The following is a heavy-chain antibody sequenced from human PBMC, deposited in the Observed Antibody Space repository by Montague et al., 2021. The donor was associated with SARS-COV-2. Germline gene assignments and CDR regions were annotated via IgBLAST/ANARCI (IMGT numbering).Heavy chain of an antibody. CDR2: IYYSGST. CDR3: ARDVGWYSSSWFDY. CDR1: GGSISSGGYY. V-gene: IGHV4-31*03. Sequence: TLSLTCTVSGGSISSGGYYWSWIRQHPGKGLEWIGYIYYSGSTYYNPSLKSRVTISVDTSKNQFPLKLSSVTAAATAVYYCARDVGWYSSSWFDYWGQGTLVTVSS. J-gene: IGHJ4*02. D-gene: IGHD6-13*01.